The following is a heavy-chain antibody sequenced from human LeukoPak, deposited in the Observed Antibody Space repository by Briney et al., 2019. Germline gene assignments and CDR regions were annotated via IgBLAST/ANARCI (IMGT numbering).Heavy chain of an antibody. CDR1: GFTFSKYW. D-gene: IGHD6-19*01. CDR2: IKEDGSQI. CDR3: AGSSGWLFDY. Sequence: GGSLRLSCVGRGFTFSKYWMNWVRQAPGKGLEWVANIKEDGSQIYYVDSVRGRFTISRDNAKNSVYLQMNSLRAEDTAVYYCAGSSGWLFDYWGQGSLVVVSS. J-gene: IGHJ4*02. V-gene: IGHV3-7*01.